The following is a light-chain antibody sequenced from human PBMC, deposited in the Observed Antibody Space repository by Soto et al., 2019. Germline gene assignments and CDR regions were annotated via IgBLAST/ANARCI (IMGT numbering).Light chain of an antibody. Sequence: EIVLTQSPGTLSLSPGERAILSCRASQSVSSSYLAWYRQKPGQAPRLLIYGASSRATGIPDRFSGSGSGTDFTLTISRLEPEDFAVYYCQQYGSSPRTFGQGTKVDIK. CDR3: QQYGSSPRT. CDR2: GAS. CDR1: QSVSSSY. V-gene: IGKV3-20*01. J-gene: IGKJ1*01.